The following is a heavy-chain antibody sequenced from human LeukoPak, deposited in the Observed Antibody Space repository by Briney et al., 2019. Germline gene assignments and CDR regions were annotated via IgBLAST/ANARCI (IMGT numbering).Heavy chain of an antibody. V-gene: IGHV3-23*01. J-gene: IGHJ4*02. Sequence: GGSLRLSCAASGFTFSCYAMSWVRQAPGKGLEWVSGISGSGGSTYYADSVKGRFTISRDNSKNTLYLQMNSLRAEDTAVYYCAKDRAGQQLVRGYFDYWGQGTLVTVSS. CDR2: ISGSGGST. D-gene: IGHD6-13*01. CDR3: AKDRAGQQLVRGYFDY. CDR1: GFTFSCYA.